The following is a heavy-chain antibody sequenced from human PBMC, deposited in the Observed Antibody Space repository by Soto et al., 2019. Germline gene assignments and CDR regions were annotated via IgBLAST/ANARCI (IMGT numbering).Heavy chain of an antibody. CDR3: ARAVGYSSSWVDY. Sequence: HSETLSITCTVCGGSISSYYWSWIRQPPGKGLEWIGYIYYSGSTNYNPSLKSRVTISVDTSKNQFSLKLSSVTAADTAVYYCARAVGYSSSWVDYWGQGTLVTVSS. CDR2: IYYSGST. V-gene: IGHV4-59*01. J-gene: IGHJ4*02. CDR1: GGSISSYY. D-gene: IGHD6-13*01.